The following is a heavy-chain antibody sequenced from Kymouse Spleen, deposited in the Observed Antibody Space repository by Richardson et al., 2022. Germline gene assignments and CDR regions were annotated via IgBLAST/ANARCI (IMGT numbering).Heavy chain of an antibody. CDR1: GFTVSSNY. CDR2: IYSGGST. D-gene: IGHD3-10*01. V-gene: IGHV3-53*01. J-gene: IGHJ4*02. Sequence: EVQLVESGGGLIQPGGSLRLSCAASGFTVSSNYMSWVRQAPGKGLEWVSVIYSGGSTYYADSVKGRFTISRDNSKNTLYLQMNSLRAEDTAVYYCAREYFDWLLLWFGELSRTTLTTGAREPWSPSPQ. CDR3: AREYFDWLLLWFGELSRTTLTT.